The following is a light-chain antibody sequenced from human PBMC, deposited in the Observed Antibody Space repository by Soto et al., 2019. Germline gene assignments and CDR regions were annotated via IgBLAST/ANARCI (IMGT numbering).Light chain of an antibody. J-gene: IGLJ1*01. V-gene: IGLV1-44*01. CDR1: SSNIGSNT. Sequence: QTVVTQPPSASGTPGQRVTISCSGSSSNIGSNTVNWYQQLPGTAPKLLMYSNNQRPSGVPDRFSGSKSGTSASLAISGLQSEYEADYYCAAWDDSLDGYVFGTGTKVTVL. CDR3: AAWDDSLDGYV. CDR2: SNN.